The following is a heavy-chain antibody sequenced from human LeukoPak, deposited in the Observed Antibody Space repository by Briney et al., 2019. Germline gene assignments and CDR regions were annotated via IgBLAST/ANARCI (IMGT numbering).Heavy chain of an antibody. D-gene: IGHD6-19*01. CDR2: ISGSGGST. CDR3: AKDLDGWMAGNGYAFDI. J-gene: IGHJ3*02. Sequence: GGSLRLSCAASGFTFSSYAMSWVRQAPGKGLEWVSAISGSGGSTYYADSVKGRFTISRDNSKNTLYLQMNSLRAEDTAVYYCAKDLDGWMAGNGYAFDIWGQGTMVTVSS. CDR1: GFTFSSYA. V-gene: IGHV3-23*01.